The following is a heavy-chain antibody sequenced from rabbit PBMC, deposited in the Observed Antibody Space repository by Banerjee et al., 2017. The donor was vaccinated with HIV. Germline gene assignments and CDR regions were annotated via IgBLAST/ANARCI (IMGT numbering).Heavy chain of an antibody. D-gene: IGHD8-1*01. CDR2: IDTGSSGNT. V-gene: IGHV1S40*01. CDR3: AKDGGSDYDWAMDL. CDR1: GFTISTTYW. Sequence: QSLEESGGDLVKPGASLTLTCTASGFTISTTYWICWVRQAPGKGLEWIACIDTGSSGNTYYANWAKGRFTISKTSSTTVTLQMTSLTAADTATYFCAKDGGSDYDWAMDLWGQGTLVTVS. J-gene: IGHJ3*01.